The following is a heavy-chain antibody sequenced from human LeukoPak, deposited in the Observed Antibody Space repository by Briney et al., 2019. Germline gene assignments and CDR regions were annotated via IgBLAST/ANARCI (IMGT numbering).Heavy chain of an antibody. V-gene: IGHV3-30*18. CDR3: AKDRYSYAFEYSDS. Sequence: GGSLRLSCAASGFTFSSYGMHWVRQAPGKGLDWVAVISNDGSKKYYADSVKGRFTISRDNSKNTLSLQVSSLRTEDTAVYYCAKDRYSYAFEYSDSWGQGTLVPVSS. D-gene: IGHD5-18*01. J-gene: IGHJ4*02. CDR2: ISNDGSKK. CDR1: GFTFSSYG.